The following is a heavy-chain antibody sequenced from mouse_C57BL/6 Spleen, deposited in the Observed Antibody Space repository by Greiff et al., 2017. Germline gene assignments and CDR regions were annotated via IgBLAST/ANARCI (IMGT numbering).Heavy chain of an antibody. Sequence: QVQLQQPGTELVKPGASVKLSCKASGYTFTSYWMHWVKQRPGQGLEWIGNINPSNGGTNYNETFKSKATLTVDKSSSTAYMQLSSLTSEDSAVYYCARGLYYYGYAFDYWGQGTTLTVSS. CDR2: INPSNGGT. V-gene: IGHV1-53*01. D-gene: IGHD1-1*01. CDR1: GYTFTSYW. J-gene: IGHJ2*01. CDR3: ARGLYYYGYAFDY.